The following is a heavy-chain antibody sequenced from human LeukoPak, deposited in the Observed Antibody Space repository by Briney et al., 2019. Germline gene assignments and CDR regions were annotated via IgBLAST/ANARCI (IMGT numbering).Heavy chain of an antibody. D-gene: IGHD3-16*01. CDR1: GFTFSSYS. J-gene: IGHJ4*02. V-gene: IGHV3-48*01. Sequence: PGGSLRLSCAASGFTFSSYSMNWVRQAPGKGLEWVSYISSSSSTIYYADSVKGRFTISRDNAKNSLYLQMNSLRAEDTAVYYCARMGGAPPDYWGQGTLVTVSS. CDR2: ISSSSSTI. CDR3: ARMGGAPPDY.